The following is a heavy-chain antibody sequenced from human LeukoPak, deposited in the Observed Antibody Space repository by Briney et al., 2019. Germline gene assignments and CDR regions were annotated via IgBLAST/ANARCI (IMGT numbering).Heavy chain of an antibody. D-gene: IGHD3-10*01. V-gene: IGHV4-34*01. Sequence: SETLSLTCAVSGGPFSGYSWSWIRQSSGKGLEWIGEIHNSGTTNYNPSLNSRATISEDTSKNQFYLNLSSVTAADTAVYYCARRYYYNLGSFPFDFWGQGTLVTVSS. CDR3: ARRYYYNLGSFPFDF. CDR1: GGPFSGYS. J-gene: IGHJ4*02. CDR2: IHNSGTT.